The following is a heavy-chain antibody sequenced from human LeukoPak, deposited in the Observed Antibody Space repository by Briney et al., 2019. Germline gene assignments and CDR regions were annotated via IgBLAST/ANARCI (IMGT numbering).Heavy chain of an antibody. J-gene: IGHJ4*02. CDR2: IYYSGST. Sequence: SETLSLTCAVYGGSFSGYYWSWIRQPPGKGLEWIGYIYYSGSTNYNPSLKSRVTISVDTPKNQFSLKLSSVTAADTAVYYCARAQYSSSWYYFDYWGQGTLVTVSS. CDR3: ARAQYSSSWYYFDY. V-gene: IGHV4-59*01. CDR1: GGSFSGYY. D-gene: IGHD6-13*01.